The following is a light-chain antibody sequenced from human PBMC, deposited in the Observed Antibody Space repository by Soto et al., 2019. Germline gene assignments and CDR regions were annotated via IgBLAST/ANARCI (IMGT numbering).Light chain of an antibody. CDR1: QSVSSY. CDR2: DAS. Sequence: EIVLPQSPATLSLSPGERATLSCRASQSVSSYLAWYQQKPGQAPRLLIYDASNRATGIPARFSGSGSGTDFTLTISSLEPEDFAVYYCQQRSNWPTFGQGTRLENK. J-gene: IGKJ5*01. CDR3: QQRSNWPT. V-gene: IGKV3-11*01.